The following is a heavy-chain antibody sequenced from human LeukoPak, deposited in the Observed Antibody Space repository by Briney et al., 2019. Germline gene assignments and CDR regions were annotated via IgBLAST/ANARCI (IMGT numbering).Heavy chain of an antibody. CDR1: GYRFTGYF. V-gene: IGHV1-2*02. J-gene: IGHJ4*02. CDR3: ATPTERRQPDY. D-gene: IGHD5-12*01. CDR2: INPNSGDT. Sequence: GASVRVSCKASGYRFTGYFMHWLRQAPGQGLEWMGWINPNSGDTDYAQKFQGRVTLTRDASIATAYMELTRLRSDDTAVYYCATPTERRQPDYWGQGTLVTVSS.